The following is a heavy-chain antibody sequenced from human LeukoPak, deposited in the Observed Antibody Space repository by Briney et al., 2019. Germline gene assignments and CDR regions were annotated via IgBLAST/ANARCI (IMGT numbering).Heavy chain of an antibody. Sequence: GGSLRLSCAASGFTFSNYAMKWVRQAPGKGLEWVSSISGSGANTYFADSVNGRFTVSRDNTKNMLYLQMNSLRAEDTAVYYCAKVAELLILFSGFDYWGQGTLVTVSS. CDR2: ISGSGANT. CDR3: AKVAELLILFSGFDY. V-gene: IGHV3-23*01. D-gene: IGHD1-26*01. CDR1: GFTFSNYA. J-gene: IGHJ4*02.